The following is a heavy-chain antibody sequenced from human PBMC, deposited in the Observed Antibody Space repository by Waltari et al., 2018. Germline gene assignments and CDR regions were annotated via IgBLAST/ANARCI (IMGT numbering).Heavy chain of an antibody. V-gene: IGHV4-38-2*02. CDR3: ARHRLDRGDSFDF. CDR2: IYHLGNT. D-gene: IGHD3-22*01. CDR1: EYSVSTGFY. Sequence: QVQLQESGPRLVKPSETLSLTCTHSEYSVSTGFYWGWVRQSPGQGLEWIGSIYHLGNTRYNPPLSSRVAVSMDMSKNQCSLRLTSVTAADTAVYYCARHRLDRGDSFDFWGQGALVTVSS. J-gene: IGHJ4*02.